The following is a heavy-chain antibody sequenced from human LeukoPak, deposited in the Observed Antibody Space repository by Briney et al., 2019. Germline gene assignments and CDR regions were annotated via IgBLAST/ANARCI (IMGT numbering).Heavy chain of an antibody. D-gene: IGHD5-18*01. CDR3: ATRQRSGYYYGMDV. CDR1: GFTVSSNY. J-gene: IGHJ6*02. Sequence: GGSLRLSCAASGFTVSSNYMSWVCQAPGEGLEWVAIISSGGNTYYADSVKGRFTISRDNSKNTLYLQMNSLRAEDTAIYYCATRQRSGYYYGMDVWGQGTTVTVSS. V-gene: IGHV3-53*01. CDR2: ISSGGNT.